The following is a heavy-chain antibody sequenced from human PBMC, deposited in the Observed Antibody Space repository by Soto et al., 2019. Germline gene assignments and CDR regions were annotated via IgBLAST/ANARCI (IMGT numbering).Heavy chain of an antibody. CDR1: GGTFSSYA. V-gene: IGHV1-69*06. CDR3: ASGGLPVAGQPNWFDP. D-gene: IGHD6-19*01. Sequence: QVQLVQSEAEVKKPGSSVKVSCKASGGTFSSYAVSWVRQAPGQGLEWMGGIIPMFGTADYAQKFQGRVTITADKSTSTAYMELSSLTSEDAAVYFCASGGLPVAGQPNWFDPWGQGTLVTVSS. J-gene: IGHJ5*02. CDR2: IIPMFGTA.